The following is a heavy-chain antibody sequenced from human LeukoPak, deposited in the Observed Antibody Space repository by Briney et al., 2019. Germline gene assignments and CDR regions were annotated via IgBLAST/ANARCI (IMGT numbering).Heavy chain of an antibody. CDR2: VKPDGSEK. CDR1: GFTFSSYA. J-gene: IGHJ4*02. Sequence: GGSLRLSCAASGFTFSSYAMTWVRQAPGKGLEWVAHVKPDGSEKSYVDSVKGRFTISRDNAQNSLYLQMNSLRAEDTAVYYCARDRGYYVFDYWGQGTLVTVSS. D-gene: IGHD3-22*01. V-gene: IGHV3-7*01. CDR3: ARDRGYYVFDY.